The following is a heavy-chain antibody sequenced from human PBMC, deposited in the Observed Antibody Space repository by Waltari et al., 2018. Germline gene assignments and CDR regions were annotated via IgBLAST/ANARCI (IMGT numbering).Heavy chain of an antibody. Sequence: EVQLVESGGGLVQPGGSLRLSCAASGFSFSAYWMSWVRQAPGKGLGWVASRKQDGSERHHVDSVKGRFTISRDNAKNSLYLQMGSLRAEDTAVYYCARGGYYWSFDLWGRGTLVTVSS. V-gene: IGHV3-7*01. CDR3: ARGGYYWSFDL. J-gene: IGHJ2*01. CDR2: RKQDGSER. D-gene: IGHD5-12*01. CDR1: GFSFSAYW.